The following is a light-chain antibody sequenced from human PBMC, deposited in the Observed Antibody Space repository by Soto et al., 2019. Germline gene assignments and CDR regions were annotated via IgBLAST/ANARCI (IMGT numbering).Light chain of an antibody. CDR3: QQLKTYPIS. CDR2: AAS. V-gene: IGKV1-9*01. J-gene: IGKJ4*01. CDR1: QGIRNF. Sequence: DIQLTQSPSFLSTSVGDRVTITCRASQGIRNFLAWYQQKPGKAPKLLIYAASTLQSGVPSRFSGSGSGTHFPLTINSVQPEDFATYYCQQLKTYPISFGGGTNVEIK.